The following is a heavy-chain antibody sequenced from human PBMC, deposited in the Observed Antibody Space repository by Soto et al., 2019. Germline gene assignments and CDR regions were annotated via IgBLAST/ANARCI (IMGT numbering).Heavy chain of an antibody. D-gene: IGHD6-19*01. CDR2: VNPNSGGT. J-gene: IGHJ4*02. V-gene: IGHV1-2*04. Sequence: ASVKVSCKASGYTFTGYYIHWVRQAPGQGFEWMGWVNPNSGGTNYAQKFQGWVTMTRDTSISTAYMELSRLRSDDTAVYYCVTSRVSIAVAGETEYYFDYWGQGTLVTVS. CDR1: GYTFTGYY. CDR3: VTSRVSIAVAGETEYYFDY.